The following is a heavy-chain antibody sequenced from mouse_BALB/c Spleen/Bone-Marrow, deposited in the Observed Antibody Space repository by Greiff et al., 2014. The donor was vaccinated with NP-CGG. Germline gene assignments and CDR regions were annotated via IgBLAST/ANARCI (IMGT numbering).Heavy chain of an antibody. Sequence: EVMLVESGGGLVQPGGSLRLSCATSGFTFTDYYMSWVRQPPGKALEWLGFIRNKANGYTTEYSASVKGRFTISRDNSQSILYLQMNTLRAEDSATYYCARYRRDDLAWFAYWGQGTLVTVSA. D-gene: IGHD2-14*01. CDR3: ARYRRDDLAWFAY. J-gene: IGHJ3*01. V-gene: IGHV7-3*02. CDR1: GFTFTDYY. CDR2: IRNKANGYTT.